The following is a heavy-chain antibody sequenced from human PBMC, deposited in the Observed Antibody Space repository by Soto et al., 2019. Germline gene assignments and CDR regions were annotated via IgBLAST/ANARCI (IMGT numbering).Heavy chain of an antibody. CDR1: GFSLSTSGVG. J-gene: IGHJ3*02. D-gene: IGHD3-3*01. V-gene: IGHV2-5*01. CDR2: SYWNDDK. CDR3: AHSPLYYDFWSGYRGNILQSINDAFDS. Sequence: SRPELVNPTRRLTMDCTFCGFSLSTSGVGVVWIRQPPGKALEWLALSYWNDDKRYSPSLKSRLTITKDTSKNQVVLTMTNMDPVDTATYYCAHSPLYYDFWSGYRGNILQSINDAFDSWGQGTMVTVSS.